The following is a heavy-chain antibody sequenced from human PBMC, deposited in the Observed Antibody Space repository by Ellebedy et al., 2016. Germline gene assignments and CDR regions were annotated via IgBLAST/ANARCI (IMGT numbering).Heavy chain of an antibody. CDR3: ARDYYGDYVYFGP. V-gene: IGHV1-3*01. CDR1: GFSFISYT. J-gene: IGHJ5*02. CDR2: INADNGNT. Sequence: ASVKVSCKAFGFSFISYTIHWMRQAPGQRPEWMGWINADNGNTKYSWQFQGRLTITRDTSARTAYMELSSPRSEDTAVYYCARDYYGDYVYFGPWGQGTLVTVSS. D-gene: IGHD4-17*01.